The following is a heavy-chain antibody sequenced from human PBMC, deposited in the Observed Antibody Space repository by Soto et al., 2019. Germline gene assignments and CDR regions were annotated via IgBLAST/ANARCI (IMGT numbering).Heavy chain of an antibody. V-gene: IGHV1-3*05. CDR2: INAGNGNT. CDR3: ARDVAAADY. Sequence: VQLVQSGAEEKKPGASVKVSCKASGYTFPSYAMHWVRQAPGQRLEWMGWINAGNGNTKYSEKFQGSVTITRDTSASTAYMELSSLRSGDTAVYYCARDVAAADYWGQGTLVTVSS. J-gene: IGHJ4*02. D-gene: IGHD6-13*01. CDR1: GYTFPSYA.